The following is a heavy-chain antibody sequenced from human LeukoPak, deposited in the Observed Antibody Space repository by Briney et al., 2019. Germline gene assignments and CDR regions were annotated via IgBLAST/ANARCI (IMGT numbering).Heavy chain of an antibody. D-gene: IGHD1-26*01. CDR3: ARGIVGATGRYCFDY. CDR1: GGTFSSYA. J-gene: IGHJ4*02. V-gene: IGHV1-69*13. Sequence: ASVKVSCKASGGTFSSYAISWVRQAPGQGLEWMGGIIPIFGTANYAQKFQGRVTITADESTSTAYMELSSLRSEDTAVYYCARGIVGATGRYCFDYWGQGTLVTVSS. CDR2: IIPIFGTA.